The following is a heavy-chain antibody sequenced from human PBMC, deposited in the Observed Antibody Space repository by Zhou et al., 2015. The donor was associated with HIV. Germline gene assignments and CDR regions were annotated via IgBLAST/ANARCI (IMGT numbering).Heavy chain of an antibody. CDR3: ARDLAVTMIVMGRGVFDM. Sequence: QVQLVQSGAEVRKPGASVKLSCKASGYTFTTYYLHWVRQAPGQGLQWVGVINPSPGVGNPSIGKTTYAPEFQGRVTMASDTSTNTVYMELTSLTSEDTAVYYCARDLAVTMIVMGRGVFDMVGQGTMVTVSS. CDR2: INPSPGVGNPSIGKT. V-gene: IGHV1-46*01. J-gene: IGHJ3*02. CDR1: GYTFTTYY. D-gene: IGHD3-22*01.